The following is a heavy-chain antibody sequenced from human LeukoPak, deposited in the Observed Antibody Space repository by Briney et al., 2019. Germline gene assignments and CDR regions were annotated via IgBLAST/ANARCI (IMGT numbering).Heavy chain of an antibody. CDR3: ARDLVGATNY. J-gene: IGHJ4*02. CDR1: GFTVSSNY. Sequence: PGGSLRLSCAASGFTVSSNYMSWVRQAPGKGLEWVSVIYSGGSTYYADSEKGRFTISRDNSKNTLYLQMNSLRAEDTAVYYCARDLVGATNYWGQGTLVTVSS. D-gene: IGHD1-26*01. CDR2: IYSGGST. V-gene: IGHV3-66*01.